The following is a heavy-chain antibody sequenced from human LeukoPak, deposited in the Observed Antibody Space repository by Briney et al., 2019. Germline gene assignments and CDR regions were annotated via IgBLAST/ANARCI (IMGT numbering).Heavy chain of an antibody. CDR1: GFTFSTYN. V-gene: IGHV3-21*01. CDR2: ISSSSNYI. Sequence: PGGSLRLSCAASGFTFSTYNMNWVRQAPGKGLEWVSSISSSSNYIYYADSVKGRFTISRDNAKNSLYLQMNSLRAEDTDVYYCGRDVGASAPDAFDIWGQGTKVTVSS. CDR3: GRDVGASAPDAFDI. D-gene: IGHD1-26*01. J-gene: IGHJ3*02.